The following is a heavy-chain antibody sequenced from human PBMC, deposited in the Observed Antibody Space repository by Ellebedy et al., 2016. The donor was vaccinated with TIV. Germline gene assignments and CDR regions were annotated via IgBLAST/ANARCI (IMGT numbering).Heavy chain of an antibody. Sequence: PGGSLRLSCVVSGLRFDDFAIHWVRQVPGKGLEWVAGLSSNGGSVAYADSVGDRFIVSRDNARNSVSLQMDSLRPEDTAFYFCTYSRQWEYFPLDSWGQGTLVTVSS. D-gene: IGHD1-26*01. J-gene: IGHJ4*02. V-gene: IGHV3-9*01. CDR2: LSSNGGSV. CDR1: GLRFDDFA. CDR3: TYSRQWEYFPLDS.